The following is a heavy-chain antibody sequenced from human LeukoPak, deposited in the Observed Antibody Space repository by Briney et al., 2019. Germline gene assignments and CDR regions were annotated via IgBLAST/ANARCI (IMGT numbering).Heavy chain of an antibody. CDR2: IGIADATT. D-gene: IGHD2-2*01. V-gene: IGHV3-48*03. Sequence: GGSLRLSCAASGFTFRDYEMNWVRQAPGKGLEWVSYIGIADATTYYADSVKGRFTISRNNAENSLYLQMNDLRADDPAVYFCAKTTSWYYFDYWGQGTLVTVSS. CDR3: AKTTSWYYFDY. CDR1: GFTFRDYE. J-gene: IGHJ4*02.